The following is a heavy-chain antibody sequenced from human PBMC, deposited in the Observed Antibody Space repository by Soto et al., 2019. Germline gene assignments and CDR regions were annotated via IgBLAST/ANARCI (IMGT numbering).Heavy chain of an antibody. D-gene: IGHD5-18*01. V-gene: IGHV3-7*05. CDR2: INLDGSEK. CDR3: ARDGSTSWYSYDYHGMDV. Sequence: EVQLVESGGGLVQPGGSLRLSCAASGFTFRTYWLSWVRQVPGKGLEWVANINLDGSEKNYVDSVKGRFTISRDNARNSLYLQMSSLRAEDTALYYCARDGSTSWYSYDYHGMDVWGQGNTVTVSS. CDR1: GFTFRTYW. J-gene: IGHJ6*02.